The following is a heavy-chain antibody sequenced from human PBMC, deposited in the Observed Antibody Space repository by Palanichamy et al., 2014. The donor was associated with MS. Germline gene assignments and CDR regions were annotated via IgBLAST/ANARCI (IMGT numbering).Heavy chain of an antibody. V-gene: IGHV3-43*01. CDR3: AKAIYGVHGVHYYYGMDV. Sequence: EVQRGGGRGGGRGTSLGGPVRLSCAASGFTFDDYTMHWVRQAPGKGLEWVSLISWDVGRTYYADSVKGRFTISRDNSKNSLYLQMNSLRTEDTALYYCAKAIYGVHGVHYYYGMDVWGQGTTVTVSS. J-gene: IGHJ6*02. CDR1: GFTFDDYT. CDR2: ISWDVGRT. D-gene: IGHD4-17*01.